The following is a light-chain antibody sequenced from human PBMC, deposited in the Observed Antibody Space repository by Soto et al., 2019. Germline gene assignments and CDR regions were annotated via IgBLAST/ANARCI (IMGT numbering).Light chain of an antibody. CDR2: GAS. Sequence: EIVMTQSPATLSVSPGERASLSCRASQSVGSNLAWYQTTAGQAPRLLIYGASTRATGIPARFSGSGSGTEFTLTISSLQSEDFAVYSCQQYTNWPYTFGQGTKLEIK. CDR3: QQYTNWPYT. CDR1: QSVGSN. V-gene: IGKV3-15*01. J-gene: IGKJ2*01.